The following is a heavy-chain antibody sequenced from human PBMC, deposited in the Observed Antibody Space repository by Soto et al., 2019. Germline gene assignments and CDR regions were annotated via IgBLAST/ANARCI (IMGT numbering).Heavy chain of an antibody. CDR1: GYTFTSYG. CDR3: AKEAGGRPYSSSSFDY. V-gene: IGHV1-18*01. D-gene: IGHD6-6*01. J-gene: IGHJ4*02. Sequence: ASVKVSCKASGYTFTSYGISWVRQAPGQGLEWMGWISAYNGNTNYAQKLQGRVTMTTDTSTSTAYMELRSLRSDDTAVYYCAKEAGGRPYSSSSFDYWGQGTLVTVS. CDR2: ISAYNGNT.